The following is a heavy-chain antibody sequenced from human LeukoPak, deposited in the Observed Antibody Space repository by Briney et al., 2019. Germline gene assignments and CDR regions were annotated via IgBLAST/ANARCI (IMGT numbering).Heavy chain of an antibody. V-gene: IGHV1-69*13. J-gene: IGHJ4*02. D-gene: IGHD5-12*01. CDR2: IIPIFGTA. Sequence: VASVKVSCKASGGTFSSYAISWVRQAPGQGLEWMGGIIPIFGTANYAQKFQGRVTITADESTSTAYMELSSLRSEDTAVYYCASGLSGYPRFAYWGQGTLVTVSS. CDR1: GGTFSSYA. CDR3: ASGLSGYPRFAY.